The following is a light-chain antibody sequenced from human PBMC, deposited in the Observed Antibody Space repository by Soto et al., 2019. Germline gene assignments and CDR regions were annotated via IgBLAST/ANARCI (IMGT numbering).Light chain of an antibody. CDR3: QKYNSAPLS. CDR2: AAS. J-gene: IGKJ4*01. CDR1: QGIAHY. V-gene: IGKV1-27*01. Sequence: DSQMTQSPSSLSASVGDRVTITCRASQGIAHYLAWYQQKPGKVPKLLIYAASTLQSGVPSRFSGSGSWSDFTLTISSLQPEDVATYFCQKYNSAPLSFGGGTRVEIK.